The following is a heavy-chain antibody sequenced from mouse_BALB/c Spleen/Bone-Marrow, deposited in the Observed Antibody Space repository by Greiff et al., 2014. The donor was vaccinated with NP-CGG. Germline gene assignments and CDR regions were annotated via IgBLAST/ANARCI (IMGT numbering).Heavy chain of an antibody. J-gene: IGHJ2*01. CDR1: GFTFTNYF. D-gene: IGHD6-1*01. CDR2: IRNKANGYTT. Sequence: EVKLMESGGGLVQPGGSLRLSCTTSGFTFTNYFMTWVRQPPGTALEWLGFIRNKANGYTTEYNPSVKGRFTISRDNSQGIFYLQMNTLRAEDSAIYYCARDYNGYFDFWGQGTTLTVSS. CDR3: ARDYNGYFDF. V-gene: IGHV7-3*02.